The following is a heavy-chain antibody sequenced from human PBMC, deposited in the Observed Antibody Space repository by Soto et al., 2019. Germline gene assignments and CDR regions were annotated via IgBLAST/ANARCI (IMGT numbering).Heavy chain of an antibody. CDR1: GYDFNSYS. CDR2: INGGIGNT. J-gene: IGHJ4*02. Sequence: QVRLEQSRAEVKEPGASVKISCKASGYDFNSYSIHWLRQAPGQRPEYMGRINGGIGNTKFSQKFQDRLTISRDTSASAMYMELSSLTSDDTGVYYCARSSVTIDGLDFRGQGTLVIVSS. CDR3: ARSSVTIDGLDF. V-gene: IGHV1-3*01. D-gene: IGHD4-17*01.